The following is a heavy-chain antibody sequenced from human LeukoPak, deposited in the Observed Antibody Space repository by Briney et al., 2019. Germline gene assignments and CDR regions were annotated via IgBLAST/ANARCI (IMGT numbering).Heavy chain of an antibody. Sequence: SVKLSCKASGGTFSSYSISWVRQAPGQGLEWMGGIISIFGTANYAQKMQGRVTFTTDESTSTAYMELSSLRSEDTAVFYCAGSIVVVPAAIGWFDPWGQGTLVTVSS. V-gene: IGHV1-69*05. CDR1: GGTFSSYS. D-gene: IGHD2-2*02. J-gene: IGHJ5*02. CDR2: IISIFGTA. CDR3: AGSIVVVPAAIGWFDP.